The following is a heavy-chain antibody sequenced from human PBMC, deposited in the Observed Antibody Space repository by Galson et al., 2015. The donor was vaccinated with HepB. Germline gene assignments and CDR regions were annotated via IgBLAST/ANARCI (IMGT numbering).Heavy chain of an antibody. Sequence: TLSLTCTVSGGSISSSYWSWIRQSPGKGLEWIGYIYYNGNTNYNPSLKSRVTISLDTSKNQFSLNLKSVTAADTAVYYCARVHYTTTWRRGKDYYYYYMDVWGTGTTVTVSS. J-gene: IGHJ6*03. D-gene: IGHD2-2*02. V-gene: IGHV4-59*01. CDR1: GGSISSSY. CDR2: IYYNGNT. CDR3: ARVHYTTTWRRGKDYYYYYMDV.